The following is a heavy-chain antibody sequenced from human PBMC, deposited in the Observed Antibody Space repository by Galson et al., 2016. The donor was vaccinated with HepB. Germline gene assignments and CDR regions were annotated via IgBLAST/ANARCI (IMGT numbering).Heavy chain of an antibody. Sequence: SLRLSCAASGFSFSSYGMHWVRQAPGKGLEWVAVISKGGTTDYYADSVKGRFSISRDNSKNTLYLQMNSLRGEDTAVYFCAKDRSSGNYYDPVLFDSWGQGTLVTVSS. CDR1: GFSFSSYG. CDR3: AKDRSSGNYYDPVLFDS. V-gene: IGHV3-30*18. D-gene: IGHD1-26*01. J-gene: IGHJ4*02. CDR2: ISKGGTTD.